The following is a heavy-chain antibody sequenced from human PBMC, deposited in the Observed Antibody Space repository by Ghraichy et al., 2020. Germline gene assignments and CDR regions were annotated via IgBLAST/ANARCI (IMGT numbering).Heavy chain of an antibody. CDR2: ISGSGGST. CDR3: AKDEYCGGDCYSTRPGGY. Sequence: GGSLRLSCAASGFTFSSYAMSWVRQAPGKGLEWVSAISGSGGSTYYADSVKGRFTISRDNSKNTLYLQMNSLRAEDTAVYYCAKDEYCGGDCYSTRPGGYWGQGTLVTVSA. V-gene: IGHV3-23*01. D-gene: IGHD2-21*02. J-gene: IGHJ4*02. CDR1: GFTFSSYA.